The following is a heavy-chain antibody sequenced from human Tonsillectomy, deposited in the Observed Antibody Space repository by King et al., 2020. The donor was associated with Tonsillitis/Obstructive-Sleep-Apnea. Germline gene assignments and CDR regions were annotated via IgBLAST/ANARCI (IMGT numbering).Heavy chain of an antibody. CDR3: ARXYXXXSGXYXGYFXH. CDR2: SRPYDGDT. D-gene: IGHD3-22*01. Sequence: VQLVESGAEVKKPGASVKVSCTASGYTFTSYDITWVRQAPGQGLEWMGWSRPYDGDTNYAQKLQGRVTMTSDTSTTTAYMELRSLRSDDTAVYYCARXYXXXSGXYXGYFXHWGQXTLVTV. CDR1: GYTFTSYD. J-gene: IGHJ1*01. V-gene: IGHV1-18*01.